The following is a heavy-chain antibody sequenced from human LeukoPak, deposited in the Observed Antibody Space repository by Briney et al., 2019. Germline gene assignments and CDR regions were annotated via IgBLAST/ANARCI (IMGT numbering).Heavy chain of an antibody. V-gene: IGHV1-69*05. D-gene: IGHD3-22*01. CDR3: AREPIYDSSGYTSPRFDY. J-gene: IGHJ4*02. CDR1: GGTSSSYA. Sequence: SVKVSCKASGGTSSSYAISWVQQAPGQGLEWMGRIIPIFGTANYAQKFQGRVTITTDESTSTAYMELSSLRSEDTAVYYCAREPIYDSSGYTSPRFDYWGQGTLVTVSS. CDR2: IIPIFGTA.